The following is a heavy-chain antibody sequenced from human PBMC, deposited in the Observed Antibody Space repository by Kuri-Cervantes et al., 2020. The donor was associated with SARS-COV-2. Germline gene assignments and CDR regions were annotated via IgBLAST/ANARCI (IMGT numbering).Heavy chain of an antibody. V-gene: IGHV1-2*04. D-gene: IGHD3-22*01. CDR2: FHPNSGST. CDR1: GYTFTGYY. Sequence: ASVKVSCKASGYTFTGYYMHWVRQAPGQGLEWMGWFHPNSGSTNYAQKFQGWVIMTRDTPISTDYMELSRLRADDTAVYYCASSTPFRRLVVISKGWAFDIWGQGTMVTVSS. CDR3: ASSTPFRRLVVISKGWAFDI. J-gene: IGHJ3*02.